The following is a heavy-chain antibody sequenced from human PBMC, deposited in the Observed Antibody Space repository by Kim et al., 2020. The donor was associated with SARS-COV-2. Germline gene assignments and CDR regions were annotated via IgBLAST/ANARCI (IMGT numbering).Heavy chain of an antibody. V-gene: IGHV3-23*01. D-gene: IGHD7-27*01. Sequence: GGSLRLSCAASGFTFSSFAGNWVRQSPGKGLEWVSGISGSGGSTYYADSVKGRFTISRDNSKNTLYLQMNSLRAEDTAVYYCAKRRGVSWGYFDYWGQGTLVSVSS. CDR3: AKRRGVSWGYFDY. J-gene: IGHJ4*02. CDR1: GFTFSSFA. CDR2: ISGSGGST.